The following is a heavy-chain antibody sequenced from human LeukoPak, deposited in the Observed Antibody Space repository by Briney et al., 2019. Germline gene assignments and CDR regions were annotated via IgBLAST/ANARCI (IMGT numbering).Heavy chain of an antibody. CDR1: GFTFSSYG. CDR2: IWYDGSNK. V-gene: IGHV3-33*01. CDR3: ARGSGGHYDSSGYYH. D-gene: IGHD3-22*01. J-gene: IGHJ5*02. Sequence: GGSLRLSCAASGFTFSSYGMHWVRQAPGKGLEWVAVIWYDGSNKYYADSVKGRFTISRDNSKNTLYLQMNSLRAEDTAVYYCARGSGGHYDSSGYYHWGQGALVTVSS.